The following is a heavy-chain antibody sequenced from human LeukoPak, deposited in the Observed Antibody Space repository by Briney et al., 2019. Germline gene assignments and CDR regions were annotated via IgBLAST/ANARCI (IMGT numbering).Heavy chain of an antibody. V-gene: IGHV4-30-2*01. CDR1: GASISSDAYS. CDR2: IYDSGNT. CDR3: ARVPLRSTSYYFDF. D-gene: IGHD5/OR15-5a*01. J-gene: IGHJ4*02. Sequence: SETLSLTCTVSGASISSDAYSWSWIRQPPGKGLEWIGYIYDSGNTYYSPSLKSRVTISVDRSKNQFSLRLSSVTAADTAVYYCARVPLRSTSYYFDFWGQGAPVTVSS.